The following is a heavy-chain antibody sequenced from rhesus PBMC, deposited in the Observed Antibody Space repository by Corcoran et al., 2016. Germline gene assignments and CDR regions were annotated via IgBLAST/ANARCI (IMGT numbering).Heavy chain of an antibody. J-gene: IGHJ4*01. V-gene: IGHV3-54*01. CDR3: TRFDY. CDR2: ISSDGSTK. Sequence: LQLQESGPGLVKPSETLSLSCAVSGGSIRSNWWSWGRQAPGKGLEWVAVISSDGSTKYLADSVKDRFTISRDNSNNMVYLQMNNLKLEDTAVYYCTRFDYWGQGVVVTVSS. CDR1: GGSIRSNW.